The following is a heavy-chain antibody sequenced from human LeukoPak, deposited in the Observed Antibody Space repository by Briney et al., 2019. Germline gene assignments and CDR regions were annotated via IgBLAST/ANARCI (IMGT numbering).Heavy chain of an antibody. Sequence: PGGSLRLSCAASGFTFNNYAMSWVRQVPGKGLEWVSAIGDYGGHIYYADSVKGRFTISRDNSKNTVHLQMNRLRADDTAIYYCVKEPAKPGIAAPGGLGTLAT. J-gene: IGHJ5*02. D-gene: IGHD2-2*01. CDR1: GFTFNNYA. CDR2: IGDYGGHI. V-gene: IGHV3-23*01. CDR3: VKEPAKPGIAAP.